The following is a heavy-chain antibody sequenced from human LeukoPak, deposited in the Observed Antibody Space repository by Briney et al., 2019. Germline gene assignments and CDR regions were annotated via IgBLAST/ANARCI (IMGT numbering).Heavy chain of an antibody. CDR3: ARDKYCTSGVCYFDY. CDR2: IHYSGST. J-gene: IGHJ4*02. Sequence: SETLSLTCTVSGGFTGSGNYYWSWIRQHPGKGLEWIGYIHYSGSTYYNPSLKTRVTISMDTSKNQLSLKLQSVTAADTAVHYCARDKYCTSGVCYFDYWGQGTLVTVSS. D-gene: IGHD2-8*01. CDR1: GGFTGSGNYY. V-gene: IGHV4-31*03.